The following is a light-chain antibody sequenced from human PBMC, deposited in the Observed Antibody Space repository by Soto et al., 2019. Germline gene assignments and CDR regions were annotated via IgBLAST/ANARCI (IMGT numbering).Light chain of an antibody. CDR1: MRDVGAYNL. CDR2: EVR. Sequence: QSVLTQPASVSGSAGQSITISCSGTMRDVGAYNLVSWYQQHPGTAPKLIIYEVRNRPSGISSRFSGSRSGNTASLTISGLQPEYEGDYYSSAYTARSPLVFRGGTKGTVL. CDR3: SAYTARSPLV. J-gene: IGLJ3*02. V-gene: IGLV2-14*01.